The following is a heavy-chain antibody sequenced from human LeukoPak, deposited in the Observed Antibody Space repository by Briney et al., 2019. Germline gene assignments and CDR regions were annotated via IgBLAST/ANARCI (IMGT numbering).Heavy chain of an antibody. CDR3: ARGGAARLHFQN. CDR1: GGSISSGGYS. CDR2: IYHSGST. D-gene: IGHD6-6*01. J-gene: IGHJ1*01. V-gene: IGHV4-30-2*01. Sequence: SQTLSLTCAVSGGSISSGGYSWSWIRQPPGKGLEWIGYIYHSGSTYYNPSLKSRVTISVDRSKNQFSLKLSSVTAADTAVYYCARGGAARLHFQNWGQGTLVTVSS.